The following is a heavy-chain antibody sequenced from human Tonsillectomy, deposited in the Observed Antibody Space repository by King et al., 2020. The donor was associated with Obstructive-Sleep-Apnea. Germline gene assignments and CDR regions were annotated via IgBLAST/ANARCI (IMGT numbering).Heavy chain of an antibody. D-gene: IGHD2-2*01. J-gene: IGHJ4*02. V-gene: IGHV3-15*01. CDR3: TTKPAGVVPAARTKRRFDY. CDR2: IKSKTDGGTT. Sequence: VQLVESGGGLVKPGGSLRLSCAASGFTFSNAWMSWVRQAPGKGLEWVCRIKSKTDGGTTDYAAPVKGRFTISRDDSKNTLYLQMNSLKTEDTAVYYCTTKPAGVVPAARTKRRFDYWGQGTLVTVSS. CDR1: GFTFSNAW.